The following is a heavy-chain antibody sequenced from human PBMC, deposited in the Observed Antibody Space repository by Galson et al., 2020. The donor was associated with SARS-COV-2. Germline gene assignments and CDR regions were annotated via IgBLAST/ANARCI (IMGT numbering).Heavy chain of an antibody. CDR3: ARVNWGGRHFDL. CDR1: GFTVSSNY. Sequence: GESLKISCAASGFTVSSNYMTWVRQAPGKGLEWVSLIYSGGSTYYADSVKGRFTISRDNSKNTLYLQVNSLRADDTAVYYCARVNWGGRHFDLWGRGTLVTVSS. J-gene: IGHJ2*01. D-gene: IGHD7-27*01. V-gene: IGHV3-53*01. CDR2: IYSGGST.